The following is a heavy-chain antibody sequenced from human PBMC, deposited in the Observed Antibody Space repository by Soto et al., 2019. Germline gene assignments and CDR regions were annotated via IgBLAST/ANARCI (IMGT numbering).Heavy chain of an antibody. CDR1: GGSISSGDHY. J-gene: IGHJ5*02. Sequence: QVQLQESGPGLVKPSQTLSLTCTVSGGSISSGDHYWSWIRQPPGKGLEWIGYIYSRGSTYYSPSIMRRVTMSLDTSKNQFSLRLTAVTAAEAAVYYCPRSSPLRTQNWFDPWGQGTLVTVSS. V-gene: IGHV4-30-4*01. CDR2: IYSRGST. CDR3: PRSSPLRTQNWFDP.